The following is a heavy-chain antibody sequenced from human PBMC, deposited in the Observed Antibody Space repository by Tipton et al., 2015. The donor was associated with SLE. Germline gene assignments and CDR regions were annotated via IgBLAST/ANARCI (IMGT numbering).Heavy chain of an antibody. CDR3: ARENYAESRGI. Sequence: TLSLTCTVSGGSIRSGGSYWTWIRQHPGKGLEWIGHIYYSGFTYYNPSLKSRLTISVDTSQSQFSLNLNSVTAADTAVYYCARENYAESRGIWGQGTMVTVSS. CDR1: GGSIRSGGSY. D-gene: IGHD3-16*01. J-gene: IGHJ3*02. V-gene: IGHV4-31*03. CDR2: IYYSGFT.